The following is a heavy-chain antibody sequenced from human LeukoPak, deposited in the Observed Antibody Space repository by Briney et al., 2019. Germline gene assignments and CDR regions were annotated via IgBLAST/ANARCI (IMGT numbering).Heavy chain of an antibody. CDR1: GGTFSSYA. CDR3: AQGVPAAIYLRYYYYGMDV. J-gene: IGHJ6*02. Sequence: EASVKVSCKASGGTFSSYAISWVRQAPGQGLEWMGGIIPIFGTANYAQKFQGRVTITADESTSTAYMELSSLRSEDTAVYYCAQGVPAAIYLRYYYYGMDVWGQGTTVTVSS. D-gene: IGHD2-2*01. V-gene: IGHV1-69*13. CDR2: IIPIFGTA.